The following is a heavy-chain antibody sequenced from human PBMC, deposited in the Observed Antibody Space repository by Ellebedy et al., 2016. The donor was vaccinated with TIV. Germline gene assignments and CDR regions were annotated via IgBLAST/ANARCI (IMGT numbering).Heavy chain of an antibody. CDR3: ARDGIRFLEWVYKYGMDV. D-gene: IGHD3-3*01. CDR1: GGTFSSYA. J-gene: IGHJ6*02. V-gene: IGHV1-69*04. CDR2: IIPILGIA. Sequence: AASVKVSCKASGGTFSSYAISWVRQAPGQGLEWMGRIIPILGIANYAQNFQGRVTITADESTSTAYMELSSLTSEDSAVYYCARDGIRFLEWVYKYGMDVWGQGTTVTVSS.